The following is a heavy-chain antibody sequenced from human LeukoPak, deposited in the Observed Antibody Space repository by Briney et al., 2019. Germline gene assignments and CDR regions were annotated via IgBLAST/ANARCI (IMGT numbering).Heavy chain of an antibody. D-gene: IGHD3-10*01. CDR3: AKEQHATYYYGSGSYWPHAFDI. CDR2: ISGSGGST. J-gene: IGHJ3*02. CDR1: GFTFSSYA. Sequence: GGSLRLSCAASGFTFSSYAMSWVRQAPGKGLEWVSAISGSGGSTYYADSVKGRFTISRDNSKNTLYLQMNSLRAEDTAVYYCAKEQHATYYYGSGSYWPHAFDIWGQGTMVTVSS. V-gene: IGHV3-23*01.